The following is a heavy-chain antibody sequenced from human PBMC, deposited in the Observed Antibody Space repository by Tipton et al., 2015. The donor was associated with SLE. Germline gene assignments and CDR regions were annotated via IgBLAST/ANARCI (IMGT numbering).Heavy chain of an antibody. J-gene: IGHJ4*02. D-gene: IGHD4/OR15-4a*01. CDR1: GGSTSSSNYY. V-gene: IGHV4-39*07. CDR2: IYYSGST. CDR3: ARDGYGGGHFSY. Sequence: LRLSCTVSGGSTSSSNYYWGWIRQPPGKGLEWIGSIYYSGSTYYNPSLKSRVTISVDTSKNQFSLKLSSVTAADTAVYYCARDGYGGGHFSYWGQGTLVAVSS.